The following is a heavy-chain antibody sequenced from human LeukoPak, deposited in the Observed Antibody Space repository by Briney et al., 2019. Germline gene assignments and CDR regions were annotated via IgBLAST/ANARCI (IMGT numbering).Heavy chain of an antibody. Sequence: ASVKVSCKASGYTFTSYGISWVRQAPGQGLEWMGWISAYNGNTNYAQKLQGRVTMTTDTSTSTAYMELRSLRSGDTAVYYCARDYCSGGSCNPLAYYYYGMDVWGQGTTVTVSS. D-gene: IGHD2-15*01. CDR2: ISAYNGNT. V-gene: IGHV1-18*01. J-gene: IGHJ6*02. CDR3: ARDYCSGGSCNPLAYYYYGMDV. CDR1: GYTFTSYG.